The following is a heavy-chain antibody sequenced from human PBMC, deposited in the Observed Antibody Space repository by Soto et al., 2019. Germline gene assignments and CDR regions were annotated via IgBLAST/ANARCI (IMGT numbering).Heavy chain of an antibody. Sequence: ASVKVSCKVSGYTLTELSMHWVRQAPGKGLEWMGGFDPEDGETIYAQKFQGRVTMTADESTYTAYMELSSLTAEDTAVYYCAKPRAPYYAMDVWGQGTTVTVSS. CDR1: GYTLTELS. V-gene: IGHV1-24*01. CDR2: FDPEDGET. CDR3: AKPRAPYYAMDV. J-gene: IGHJ6*02.